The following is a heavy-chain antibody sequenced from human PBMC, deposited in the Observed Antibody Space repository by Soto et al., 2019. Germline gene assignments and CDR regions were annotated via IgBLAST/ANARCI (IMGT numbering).Heavy chain of an antibody. D-gene: IGHD6-6*01. V-gene: IGHV3-7*01. Sequence: GGSLRLSCAASGFTFSTYWMSWVRQAPGKGLEWVANIKEDGSEKYYVDSVKGRFTISRDNAKNSLYLQMNSLRVEDTALYDGAHPSFASARQNDWGQGNLVTVAS. CDR1: GFTFSTYW. CDR3: AHPSFASARQND. CDR2: IKEDGSEK. J-gene: IGHJ4*02.